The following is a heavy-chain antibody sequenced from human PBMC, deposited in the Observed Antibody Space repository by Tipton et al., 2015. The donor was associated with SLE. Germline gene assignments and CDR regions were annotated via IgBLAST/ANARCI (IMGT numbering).Heavy chain of an antibody. CDR3: AKGYEYYDILTGYLGTFYYYGMDV. J-gene: IGHJ6*02. Sequence: GSLRLSCAASGFTFSSYAMSWVRQAPGKGLEWVSAISGSGGSTYYADSVKGRFTISRDNSKNTLYLQMNSLRAEDTAVYYCAKGYEYYDILTGYLGTFYYYGMDVWGQGTTVTVSS. CDR1: GFTFSSYA. CDR2: ISGSGGST. V-gene: IGHV3-23*01. D-gene: IGHD3-9*01.